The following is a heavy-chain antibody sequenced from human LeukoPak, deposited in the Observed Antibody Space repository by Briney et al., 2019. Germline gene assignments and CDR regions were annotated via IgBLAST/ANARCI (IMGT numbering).Heavy chain of an antibody. CDR2: IYPLETT. J-gene: IGHJ3*02. V-gene: IGHV4-61*02. Sequence: SETLSLTCTVSGDSVNSGAYYWSWLRQPAGKEPEWIGRIYPLETTNYNPSLKSRVAISVDTSKNQFSLKLSSVTAADTAVYYCAREIVAGLGVSFDIWGQGTMVTVSS. D-gene: IGHD6-19*01. CDR1: GDSVNSGAYY. CDR3: AREIVAGLGVSFDI.